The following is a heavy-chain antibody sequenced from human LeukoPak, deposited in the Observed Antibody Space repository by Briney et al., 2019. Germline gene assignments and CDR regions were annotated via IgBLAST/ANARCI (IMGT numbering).Heavy chain of an antibody. CDR1: GFTFSSYS. J-gene: IGHJ2*01. CDR2: ISSSSSYI. V-gene: IGHV3-21*01. CDR3: ASGETLGFSSFDL. Sequence: GALRLSCAASGFTFSSYSMNWVRQAPGKGLEWVSSISSSSSYIYYADSVKGRFTISRDNAKNSLYLQMNSLRAEDTAVYYCASGETLGFSSFDLWGRGTLVTVSS. D-gene: IGHD3-3*01.